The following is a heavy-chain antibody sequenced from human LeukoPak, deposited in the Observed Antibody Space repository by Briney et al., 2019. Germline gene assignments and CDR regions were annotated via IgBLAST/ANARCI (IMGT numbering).Heavy chain of an antibody. CDR2: ISSSGSTI. J-gene: IGHJ6*02. CDR1: GFTFSDYY. V-gene: IGHV3-11*01. Sequence: PGGSLRLSCAASGFTFSDYYMSWIRQAPGKGLEWVSYISSSGSTIYYADSMEGRFTISRDNAKNSLYLQMNSLRAEDTAVYYCARDSAMPYYGMDVWGQGTTVTVSS. D-gene: IGHD2-2*01. CDR3: ARDSAMPYYGMDV.